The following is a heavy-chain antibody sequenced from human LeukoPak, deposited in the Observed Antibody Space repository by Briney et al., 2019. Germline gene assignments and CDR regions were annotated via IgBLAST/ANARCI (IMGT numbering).Heavy chain of an antibody. D-gene: IGHD3-16*01. CDR3: ARVPSFWDGAFDI. V-gene: IGHV4-61*02. J-gene: IGHJ3*02. Sequence: PSETLSLTCTVSGGSISSGSYYWSWIRQPAGKGLEWIGRIYTSGSTNYNPSLKSRVTISVDTSKNQFSLKLSSVTAADTAVYYCARVPSFWDGAFDIWGQGTMVTVSS. CDR2: IYTSGST. CDR1: GGSISSGSYY.